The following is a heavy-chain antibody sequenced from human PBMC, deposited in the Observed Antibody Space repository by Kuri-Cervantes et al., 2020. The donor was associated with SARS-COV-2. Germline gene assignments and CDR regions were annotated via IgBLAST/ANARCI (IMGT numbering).Heavy chain of an antibody. V-gene: IGHV5-51*01. CDR1: GYSFTSYW. Sequence: GGSLRLSCKGSGYSFTSYWIGWVRQMPGKGLEWMGIIYPGDSDTRYSPSFQGQVTISADKSISTAYLQWSSLKASDTAMYYCASLVLDGSYSFDYWGQGTLVTVSS. J-gene: IGHJ4*02. CDR2: IYPGDSDT. D-gene: IGHD1-26*01. CDR3: ASLVLDGSYSFDY.